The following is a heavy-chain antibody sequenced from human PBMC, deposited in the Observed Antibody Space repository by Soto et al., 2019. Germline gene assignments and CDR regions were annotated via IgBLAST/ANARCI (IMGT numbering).Heavy chain of an antibody. D-gene: IGHD4-17*01. CDR3: ARDRNRPYGDYLDY. V-gene: IGHV1-46*01. CDR2: INPSGGST. Sequence: ASVKVSCKASGYTFTSYYMHWVRQAPGQGLEWMGIINPSGGSTSYAQKFQGRVTMTRDTSTSTAYMELRSLRSDDTAVYYCARDRNRPYGDYLDYWGQGTLVTVSS. J-gene: IGHJ4*02. CDR1: GYTFTSYY.